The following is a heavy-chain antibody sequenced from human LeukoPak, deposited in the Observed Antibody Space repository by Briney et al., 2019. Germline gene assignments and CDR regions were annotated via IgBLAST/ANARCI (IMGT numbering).Heavy chain of an antibody. CDR3: VREESGGYFDY. V-gene: IGHV1-46*01. Sequence: ASVKVSYKSFGFTFTNYLLHWVRQAPGQGLEWVGRIAPSVDTTNYAQKFRGRVTMTRDTSTSTVYMELSSLRSDDTAIYYCVREESGGYFDYWGQGTLVTVSS. CDR1: GFTFTNYL. J-gene: IGHJ4*02. D-gene: IGHD2-8*02. CDR2: IAPSVDTT.